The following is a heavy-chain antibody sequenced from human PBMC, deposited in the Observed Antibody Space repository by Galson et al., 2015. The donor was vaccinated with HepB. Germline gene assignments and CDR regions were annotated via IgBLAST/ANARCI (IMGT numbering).Heavy chain of an antibody. Sequence: SVKVSCKASGGTFSSYAISWVRQAPGQGLEWMGGIIPIFGTANYAQKFQGRVTITADESTSTAYMELSSLRSEDTAVYYCASVNYYDSSGYPLWYFDLWGRGTLVTVSS. CDR1: GGTFSSYA. J-gene: IGHJ2*01. D-gene: IGHD3-22*01. V-gene: IGHV1-69*13. CDR2: IIPIFGTA. CDR3: ASVNYYDSSGYPLWYFDL.